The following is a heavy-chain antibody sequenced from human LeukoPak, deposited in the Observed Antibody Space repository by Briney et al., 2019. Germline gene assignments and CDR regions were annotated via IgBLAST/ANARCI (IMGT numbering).Heavy chain of an antibody. CDR3: ARQYVYCSSTSCYLGPYYYYGMDV. D-gene: IGHD2-2*01. V-gene: IGHV3-74*01. CDR1: GVTFSSYW. J-gene: IGHJ6*02. CDR2: INSDGSST. Sequence: PGGSLRLSCAAPGVTFSSYWMHWVRQAPGKGLVWVSRINSDGSSTSYADSVKGRFTISRDNAKNTLYLQMNSLRAEDTAVYYCARQYVYCSSTSCYLGPYYYYGMDVWGQGTTDTVSS.